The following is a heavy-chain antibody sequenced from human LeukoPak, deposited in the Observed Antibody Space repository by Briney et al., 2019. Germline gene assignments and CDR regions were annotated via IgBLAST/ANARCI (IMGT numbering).Heavy chain of an antibody. CDR1: GFTFSSYW. D-gene: IGHD6-13*01. CDR3: ARGRVAAAGPYDAFDI. CDR2: IKQDGSEK. J-gene: IGHJ3*02. V-gene: IGHV3-7*04. Sequence: GGSLRLSCAASGFTFSSYWMSWVRQAPGKGLEWVANIKQDGSEKYYVDSVKGRFTISRDNAKNSLYLRMSSLRAEDTAVYYCARGRVAAAGPYDAFDIWGQGTMVTVSS.